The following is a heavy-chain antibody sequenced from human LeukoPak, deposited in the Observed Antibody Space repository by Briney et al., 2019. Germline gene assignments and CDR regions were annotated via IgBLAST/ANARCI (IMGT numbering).Heavy chain of an antibody. J-gene: IGHJ4*02. CDR2: IYTSGST. Sequence: SETLSLTCTVSGDSISNYYWSWIRQPAGKGLEWIGRIYTSGSTNYNPSLKSRVTMSVDTSKNQFSLKLSSVTAADTAVYYCARVVWRGYYGSGSYSIGAPYYFDYWGQGTLVTVSS. V-gene: IGHV4-4*07. D-gene: IGHD3-10*01. CDR3: ARVVWRGYYGSGSYSIGAPYYFDY. CDR1: GDSISNYY.